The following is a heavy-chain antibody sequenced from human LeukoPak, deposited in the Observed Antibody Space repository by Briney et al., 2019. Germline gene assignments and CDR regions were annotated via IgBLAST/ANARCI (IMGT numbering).Heavy chain of an antibody. Sequence: SETLSLTCTVSGGSISSSSYYWGWIRQPPGKGLEWIGSIYYSETTYYNPSLKSRVTISVDTSKNQFSLRLSSVTAADTAVYYCVSRGQLLYPSWIDPWGQGNLVTVSS. CDR1: GGSISSSSYY. CDR2: IYYSETT. CDR3: VSRGQLLYPSWIDP. V-gene: IGHV4-39*01. J-gene: IGHJ5*02. D-gene: IGHD2/OR15-2a*01.